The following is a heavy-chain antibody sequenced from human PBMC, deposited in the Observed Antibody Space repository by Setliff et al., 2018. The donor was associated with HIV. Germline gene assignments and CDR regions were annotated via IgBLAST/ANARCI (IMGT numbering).Heavy chain of an antibody. J-gene: IGHJ4*02. V-gene: IGHV4-39*07. Sequence: PSETLSLTCTVSGGSISSISYYWGWIRQPPGKGLEWIGSIYYSGSTYYNPSLKSRVTISVDRSKNQFSLKLSSVTAADTAVYYCARSYDSSGYYYVFDYWGQGTLVTVSS. D-gene: IGHD3-22*01. CDR3: ARSYDSSGYYYVFDY. CDR2: IYYSGST. CDR1: GGSISSISYY.